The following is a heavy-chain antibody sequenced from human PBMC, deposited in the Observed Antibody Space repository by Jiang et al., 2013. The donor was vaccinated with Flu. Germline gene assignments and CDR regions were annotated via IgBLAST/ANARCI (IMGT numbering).Heavy chain of an antibody. J-gene: IGHJ4*02. V-gene: IGHV1-2*06. CDR2: INPNSGAT. CDR3: ARCGGTSCPLV. Sequence: EWMGRINPNSGATDYAQKFQGRVTMTRDTSISTAYMELNRLRSDDTAVYYCARCGGTSCPLVWGQGTLVTVSS. D-gene: IGHD1-7*01.